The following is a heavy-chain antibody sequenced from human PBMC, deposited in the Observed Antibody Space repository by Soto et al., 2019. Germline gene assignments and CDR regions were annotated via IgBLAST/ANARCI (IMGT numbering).Heavy chain of an antibody. CDR1: GGTFSSYA. CDR2: MNPGSGDT. D-gene: IGHD5-18*01. J-gene: IGHJ5*02. Sequence: GASVKVSCKASGGTFSSYAVSWVRQAPGQGLEWMGWMNPGSGDTGYAQKFQGRVTMTRDISIATAYMELNSLTSEDTAIYYCARMESFGSLNWFDPWGQGTLVTVSS. CDR3: ARMESFGSLNWFDP. V-gene: IGHV1-8*02.